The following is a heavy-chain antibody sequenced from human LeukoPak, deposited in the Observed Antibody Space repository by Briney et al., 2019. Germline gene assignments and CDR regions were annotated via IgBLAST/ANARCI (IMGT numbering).Heavy chain of an antibody. Sequence: PSETLSLTCTVSGGSISFYYWSWIRQPAGKGLEWIGRVYSTGSTDYNPSLKSRVTMSVDSSNIHFSLKMSPVTAADTALYYCARGIAAAPERAFDIWGQGTMVTVSS. CDR2: VYSTGST. D-gene: IGHD6-13*01. V-gene: IGHV4-4*07. CDR1: GGSISFYY. CDR3: ARGIAAAPERAFDI. J-gene: IGHJ3*02.